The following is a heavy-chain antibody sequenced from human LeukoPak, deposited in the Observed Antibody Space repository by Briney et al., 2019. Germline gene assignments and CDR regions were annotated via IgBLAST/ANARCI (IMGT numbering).Heavy chain of an antibody. CDR1: GDSISTYY. Sequence: SETLSLTCTVSGDSISTYYWSWIRQPPGKGLEWIGYIYYRVTSDYDPSLKSRVTMSVDMSTRQISLKLSSVTAADTAVYYCARGADGVSSNSRGWFDPWGQGTLVTVSS. V-gene: IGHV4-59*01. CDR3: ARGADGVSSNSRGWFDP. D-gene: IGHD2-15*01. J-gene: IGHJ5*02. CDR2: IYYRVTS.